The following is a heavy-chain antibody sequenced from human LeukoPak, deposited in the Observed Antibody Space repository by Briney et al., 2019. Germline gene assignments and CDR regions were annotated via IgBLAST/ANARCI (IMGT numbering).Heavy chain of an antibody. CDR2: IHYSGST. J-gene: IGHJ5*02. Sequence: PSETLSLTCTVSGGSISSSYWSWTRQPPGKGLEWIGYIHYSGSTKYNPSLKSRVTISVDTSKNQFFLKLSSVTAADTAVYYCAKWTSYTSGWYAAPWGQGALVTVSS. CDR1: GGSISSSY. D-gene: IGHD6-19*01. CDR3: AKWTSYTSGWYAAP. V-gene: IGHV4-59*01.